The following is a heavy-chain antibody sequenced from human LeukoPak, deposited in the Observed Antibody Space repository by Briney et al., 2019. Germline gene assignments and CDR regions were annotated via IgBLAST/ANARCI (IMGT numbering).Heavy chain of an antibody. CDR1: GFTFSSYS. D-gene: IGHD6-13*01. CDR3: ARDATNSSSWYIEYGPFDY. J-gene: IGHJ4*02. CDR2: ISSSSSYI. V-gene: IGHV3-21*01. Sequence: GGSLRLSCAASGFTFSSYSMNWVRQAPGKGLEWVSSISSSSSYIYYADSVKGRFTISRDNAKNSLYLQMNSLRAEDTAVYYCARDATNSSSWYIEYGPFDYWGQGTLVTVSS.